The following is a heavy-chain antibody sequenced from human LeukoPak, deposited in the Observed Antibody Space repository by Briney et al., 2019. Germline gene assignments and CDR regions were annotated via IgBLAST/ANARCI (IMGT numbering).Heavy chain of an antibody. J-gene: IGHJ6*03. D-gene: IGHD3-3*01. CDR2: FSHSGGT. CDR3: ARHGGRFLEWLVQPGNYYMDV. CDR1: GYSISSGYF. V-gene: IGHV4-38-2*02. Sequence: SETLSLTCTVSGYSISSGYFWGWIRQPPGKGLEWIGSFSHSGGTYYNPSLKSRVTISVDTSKNQFSLKLSSVTAADTAVYYCARHGGRFLEWLVQPGNYYMDVWGKGTTVTVSS.